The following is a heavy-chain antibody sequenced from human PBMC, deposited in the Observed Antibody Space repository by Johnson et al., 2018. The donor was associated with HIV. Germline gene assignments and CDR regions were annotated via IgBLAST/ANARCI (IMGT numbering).Heavy chain of an antibody. Sequence: VQLVDSGGGVVQPGRSLRLSCAASGFTVSSNYMSWVRQAPGKGLEWVSVISSGDRAFYAASIQGRFTISRDNSKNTLDLQMNSLRAEDTAVYYCTREGYSYARDAFDIWGQGTMVTVSS. V-gene: IGHV3-66*01. D-gene: IGHD5-18*01. J-gene: IGHJ3*02. CDR3: TREGYSYARDAFDI. CDR1: GFTVSSNY. CDR2: ISSGDRA.